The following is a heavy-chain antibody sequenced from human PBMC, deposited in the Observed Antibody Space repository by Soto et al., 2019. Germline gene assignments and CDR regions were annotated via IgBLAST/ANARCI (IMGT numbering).Heavy chain of an antibody. Sequence: SVKVSCKASGGTFSTYTISWVRQAPGQGLEWMGRIIPILNSINYAQKFQGRVTITADKTISTAYMEMSSLRSEDTAVYYCARGDNLLRYFFWGQGTLVTVSS. J-gene: IGHJ4*02. CDR1: GGTFSTYT. CDR2: IIPILNSI. CDR3: ARGDNLLRYFF. D-gene: IGHD3-9*01. V-gene: IGHV1-69*08.